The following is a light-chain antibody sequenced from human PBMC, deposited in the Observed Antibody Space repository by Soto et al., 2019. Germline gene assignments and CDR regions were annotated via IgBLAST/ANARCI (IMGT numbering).Light chain of an antibody. CDR3: SSYTVTDIPVL. CDR2: EVR. V-gene: IGLV2-14*03. Sequence: QSALTQPASVSGFPGQSITISCAGSNTDVGDYPYVSWYQQHPGKAPKLIIFEVRNRPSGVSYRFSGSKSGNTASLTISGLQPEDEADYYCSSYTVTDIPVLFCGGTKVTVL. CDR1: NTDVGDYPY. J-gene: IGLJ2*01.